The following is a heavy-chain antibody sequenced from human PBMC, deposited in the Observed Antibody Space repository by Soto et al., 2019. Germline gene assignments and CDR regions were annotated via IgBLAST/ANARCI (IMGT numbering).Heavy chain of an antibody. J-gene: IGHJ4*02. Sequence: QVQLVESGGGVVQPGRSLRLSCAASGFTFSSYAMHWVRQAPGKGLEWVAVISYDGSNKYYADSVKGRFTISRDNSKNTLYLQMNILRAEDTAVYYCARVVVVAATIDYWGQGTLVTVSS. V-gene: IGHV3-30-3*01. CDR2: ISYDGSNK. D-gene: IGHD2-15*01. CDR3: ARVVVVAATIDY. CDR1: GFTFSSYA.